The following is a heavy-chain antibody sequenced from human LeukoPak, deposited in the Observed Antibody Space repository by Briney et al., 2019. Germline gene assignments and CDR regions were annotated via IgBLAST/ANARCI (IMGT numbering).Heavy chain of an antibody. CDR3: ARDGDRYCSGGSCYAGYFQH. V-gene: IGHV4-59*01. Sequence: PSETLSLTCTVSGGSISSYYWSWIRQPPGKGLEWIGYIYYSGSTNYNPSLKSRVTISVDTSKNQFSLKLSSVTAADTAVYYCARDGDRYCSGGSCYAGYFQHWGQGTPVTVSS. D-gene: IGHD2-15*01. CDR2: IYYSGST. CDR1: GGSISSYY. J-gene: IGHJ1*01.